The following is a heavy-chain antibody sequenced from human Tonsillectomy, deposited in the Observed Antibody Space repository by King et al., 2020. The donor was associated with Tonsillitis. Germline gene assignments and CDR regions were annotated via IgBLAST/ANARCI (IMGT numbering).Heavy chain of an antibody. V-gene: IGHV4-30-2*01. Sequence: LQLQESGSGLVKPSQTLSLTCTVSGGSISSGGYSWSWIRQPPGKGLEWIGYIYHSGSTYYNPSLKSRVTISVDGSKNQFSLKLRSVTAADTAVYYCARGHYDSSGYTYYVDYWGQGTLVTVSS. CDR1: GGSISSGGYS. CDR3: ARGHYDSSGYTYYVDY. J-gene: IGHJ4*02. D-gene: IGHD3-22*01. CDR2: IYHSGST.